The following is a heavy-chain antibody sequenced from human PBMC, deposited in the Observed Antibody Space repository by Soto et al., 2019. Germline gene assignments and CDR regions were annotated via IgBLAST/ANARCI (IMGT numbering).Heavy chain of an antibody. CDR1: GYTFRSYG. Sequence: QVQLVQSGAEVKKPGASVKVSCKASGYTFRSYGISWVRQAPGQGLEWMGWISAHNGNTNYAQKLQGRVTMTTDTSTNTAYMELRSLRSDDTAMYYCARDSDPNYGDYEDYWGQGTLVTVSS. CDR2: ISAHNGNT. J-gene: IGHJ4*02. CDR3: ARDSDPNYGDYEDY. D-gene: IGHD4-17*01. V-gene: IGHV1-18*01.